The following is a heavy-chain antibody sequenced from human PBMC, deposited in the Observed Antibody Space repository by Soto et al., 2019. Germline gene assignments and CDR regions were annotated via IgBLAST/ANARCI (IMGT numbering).Heavy chain of an antibody. CDR1: GFTFSDYF. Sequence: ELQLVDSGGALVQPGESLRLSCAAPGFTFSDYFMTWVRQAPGKGLEWVATIKQDGNERYYVDSVKGRFTISRDNAKNSLYLQMNALRAEDTAVYYCAIGHWLGCWGQGTLVTVSS. V-gene: IGHV3-7*01. CDR3: AIGHWLGC. J-gene: IGHJ4*02. CDR2: IKQDGNER. D-gene: IGHD6-19*01.